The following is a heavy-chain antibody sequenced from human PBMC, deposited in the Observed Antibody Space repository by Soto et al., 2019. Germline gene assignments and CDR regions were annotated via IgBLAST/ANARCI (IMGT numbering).Heavy chain of an antibody. CDR2: ISGSGGST. CDR1: GFTFSSYA. CDR3: PYSSDYYYYYGMDV. Sequence: EVQLLESGGGLVQPGGSLRLSCAASGFTFSSYAMSWVRQAPGKGLEWVSAISGSGGSTYYADSVKGRFTISRDNSKNTLYLQMNSLRAEDTAVYYCPYSSDYYYYYGMDVWGQGTTVTVSS. V-gene: IGHV3-23*01. D-gene: IGHD5-18*01. J-gene: IGHJ6*02.